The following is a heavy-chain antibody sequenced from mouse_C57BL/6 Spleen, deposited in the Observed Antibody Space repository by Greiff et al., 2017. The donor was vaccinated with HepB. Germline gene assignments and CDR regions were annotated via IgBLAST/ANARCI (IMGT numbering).Heavy chain of an antibody. J-gene: IGHJ3*01. Sequence: QVQLQQPGAELVRPGSSVKLSCKASGYTFTSYWMDWVKQRPGQGLEWIGNIYPSDSETHYNQKFKDKATLTVDKSSSTAYMQLSSLTSEDSAVYYCARSVYYSDLAYWGQGTLVTVSA. CDR3: ARSVYYSDLAY. CDR2: IYPSDSET. D-gene: IGHD2-1*01. CDR1: GYTFTSYW. V-gene: IGHV1-61*01.